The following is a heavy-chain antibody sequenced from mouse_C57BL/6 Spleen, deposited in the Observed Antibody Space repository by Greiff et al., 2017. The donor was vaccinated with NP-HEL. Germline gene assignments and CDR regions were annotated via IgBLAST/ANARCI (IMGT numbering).Heavy chain of an antibody. CDR2: IYPRSGNT. J-gene: IGHJ3*01. V-gene: IGHV1-81*01. CDR1: GYTFTSYG. D-gene: IGHD3-2*02. CDR3: ARGSSGPAWFAY. Sequence: QVQLKQSGAELARPGASVKLSCKASGYTFTSYGISWVKQRTGQGLEWIGEIYPRSGNTYYNEKLKGQATLTADKSSSTAYMELRSLTSEDAAVYFCARGSSGPAWFAYWGQGTLVTVSA.